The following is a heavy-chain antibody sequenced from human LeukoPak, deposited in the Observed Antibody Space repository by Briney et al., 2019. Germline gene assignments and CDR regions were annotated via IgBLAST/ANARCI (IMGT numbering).Heavy chain of an antibody. Sequence: ASVKVSCKASGYSFTSNGLTWVRQAPGQGLEWMGWINPNSGGTNYAQKFQGRVTMTRDTSISTAYMELSRLRSDDTAVYYCARQDYYDTGTWYFDLWGRGTLVTVSS. D-gene: IGHD3-22*01. J-gene: IGHJ2*01. CDR3: ARQDYYDTGTWYFDL. CDR1: GYSFTSNG. CDR2: INPNSGGT. V-gene: IGHV1-2*02.